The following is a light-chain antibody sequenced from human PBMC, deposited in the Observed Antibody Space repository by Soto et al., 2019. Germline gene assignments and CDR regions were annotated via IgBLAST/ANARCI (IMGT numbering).Light chain of an antibody. CDR1: QSVSGY. Sequence: EIVLTQYPATLSLSPGERATLSCRASQSVSGYLDWYQKKNGKAPRLLIYAASDRATGIPGRLSGSGYGTDLTITISRMENEDFEVYSCQQYASSPQTFGQGTKVDIK. CDR3: QQYASSPQT. V-gene: IGKV3-20*01. J-gene: IGKJ1*01. CDR2: AAS.